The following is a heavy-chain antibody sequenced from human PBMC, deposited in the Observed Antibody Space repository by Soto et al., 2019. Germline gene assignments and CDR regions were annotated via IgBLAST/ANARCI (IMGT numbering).Heavy chain of an antibody. D-gene: IGHD3-10*01. CDR1: GGTFSSYA. CDR2: IIPIFGTA. J-gene: IGHJ6*02. CDR3: ARSINRFGEFPNYHYYYGMDV. V-gene: IGHV1-69*13. Sequence: ASVKVSCKASGGTFSSYAISWVRQAPGQGLEWMGGIIPIFGTANYAQKFQGRVTITADESTSTAYMELSSLRSEDTAVYYCARSINRFGEFPNYHYYYGMDVWGQGTTVTVSS.